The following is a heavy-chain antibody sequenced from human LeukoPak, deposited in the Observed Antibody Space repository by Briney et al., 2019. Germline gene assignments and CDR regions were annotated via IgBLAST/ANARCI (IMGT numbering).Heavy chain of an antibody. CDR2: IYNSAST. Sequence: SETLSLTCTVSGGSLSSYYWNLLRQPPGKGLEGVGYIYNSASTNYHPSLTSRVTISLDTSKNQSSPNLSSVTAADTAVYYCSRDYNAQDTRGYALEYWGHGTLVTVSS. J-gene: IGHJ4*01. CDR3: SRDYNAQDTRGYALEY. CDR1: GGSLSSYY. V-gene: IGHV4-59*01. D-gene: IGHD3-22*01.